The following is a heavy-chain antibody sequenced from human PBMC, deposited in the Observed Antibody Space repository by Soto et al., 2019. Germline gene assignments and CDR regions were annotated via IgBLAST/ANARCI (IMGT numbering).Heavy chain of an antibody. Sequence: SVKVSCKASGFTFTSSAVQWVRQARGQRLEWIGWIVVGSGNTNYAQKFQERVTITRDMSTSTAYMELSSLRSEDTAVYYCAAMGPYSYDSSGYFLDYWGQGTLVTVSS. CDR2: IVVGSGNT. J-gene: IGHJ4*02. V-gene: IGHV1-58*01. D-gene: IGHD3-22*01. CDR1: GFTFTSSA. CDR3: AAMGPYSYDSSGYFLDY.